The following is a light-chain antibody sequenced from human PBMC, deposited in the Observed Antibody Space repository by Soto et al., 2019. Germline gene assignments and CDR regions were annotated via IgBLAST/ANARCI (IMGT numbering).Light chain of an antibody. V-gene: IGKV1-39*01. J-gene: IGKJ5*01. Sequence: TQLSQSPSSLPTYVGDTVTMTCRTSQSIALSVNWYQQKPGKAPKLLIYVAFTLESGVPSRFSGSGSGTEFTLTIRSLQPEDFATYYCQQSFRSPITFGQGTRLAI. CDR3: QQSFRSPIT. CDR1: QSIALS. CDR2: VAF.